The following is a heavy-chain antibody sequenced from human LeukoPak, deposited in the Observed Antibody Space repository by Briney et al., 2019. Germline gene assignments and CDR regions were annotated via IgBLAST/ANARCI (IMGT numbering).Heavy chain of an antibody. V-gene: IGHV4-59*01. CDR3: ARSVVLYYFDY. Sequence: PSETLSLTCTVSGDSMSNYYWSWIRQHPGKGLEWIGYIYYSGSTSYNPSLKSRVTISEDTSKNQFSLKLSSVTAADTAVYYCARSVVLYYFDYWGQGTLVTVSS. CDR2: IYYSGST. J-gene: IGHJ4*02. D-gene: IGHD2-2*01. CDR1: GDSMSNYY.